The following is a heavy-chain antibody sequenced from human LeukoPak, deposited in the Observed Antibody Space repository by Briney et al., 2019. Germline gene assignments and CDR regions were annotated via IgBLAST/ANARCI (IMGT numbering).Heavy chain of an antibody. J-gene: IGHJ4*02. CDR2: ISGSGGST. CDR1: GFTFSSYA. D-gene: IGHD3-22*01. V-gene: IGHV3-23*01. Sequence: GGSLRLSCAASGFTFSSYAMSWVRQAPGKGLEWVSAISGSGGSTYYADSVKGRFTISRDNSKNTLYLQMNSLRAEDTAVYYCAKTSGIVVVTKLDYWGQGTLVTVSS. CDR3: AKTSGIVVVTKLDY.